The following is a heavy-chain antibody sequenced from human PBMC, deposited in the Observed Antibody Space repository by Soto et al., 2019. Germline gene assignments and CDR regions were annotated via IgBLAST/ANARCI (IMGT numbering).Heavy chain of an antibody. J-gene: IGHJ5*02. CDR2: IYYSGST. CDR3: VRDGTKNLRDRFDP. CDR1: GGSISSGGYY. D-gene: IGHD1-1*01. Sequence: SETLSLTCTVSGGSISSGGYYWSWIRQHPGKGLEWIGYIYYSGSTYYNPSLKSRVTISVDTSKNQFSLTLRSVTAADTAIYNCVRDGTKNLRDRFDPWGRGILVTVSS. V-gene: IGHV4-31*03.